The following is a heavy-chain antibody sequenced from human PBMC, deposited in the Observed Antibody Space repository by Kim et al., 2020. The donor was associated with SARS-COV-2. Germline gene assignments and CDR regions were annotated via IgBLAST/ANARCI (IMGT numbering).Heavy chain of an antibody. D-gene: IGHD2-2*02. J-gene: IGHJ5*02. Sequence: ASVKVSCKASGYTFTSYYMHWVRQAPGQGLEWMGIINPSGGSTSYAQKFQGRVTMTRDTSTSTVYMELSSLRSEDTAVYYCARDNLGYCSSTSCNTPRSSYNWFDPWGQGTLVTVSS. CDR3: ARDNLGYCSSTSCNTPRSSYNWFDP. CDR2: INPSGGST. V-gene: IGHV1-46*01. CDR1: GYTFTSYY.